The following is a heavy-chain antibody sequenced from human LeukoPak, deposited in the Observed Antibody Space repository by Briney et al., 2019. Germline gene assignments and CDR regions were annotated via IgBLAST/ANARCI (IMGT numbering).Heavy chain of an antibody. CDR3: ARDWFCSSSSVEGFDP. D-gene: IGHD6-6*01. Sequence: SETLSLTCAVSGGSISSGSYYWSWIRQPAGKGLEWIGHIYTSGSTNYNPSLKSRVTISVDTSENQFSLKLYSVTAADTAVYYCARDWFCSSSSVEGFDPWGQGTLVTVSS. J-gene: IGHJ5*02. V-gene: IGHV4-61*09. CDR2: IYTSGST. CDR1: GGSISSGSYY.